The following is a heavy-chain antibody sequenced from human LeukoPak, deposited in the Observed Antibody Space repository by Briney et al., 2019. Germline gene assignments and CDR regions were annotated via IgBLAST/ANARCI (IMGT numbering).Heavy chain of an antibody. J-gene: IGHJ4*02. V-gene: IGHV3-23*01. CDR3: AKDGPPIVVVVAATPGYFDY. CDR1: GFTFSGYA. CDR2: ISGSGGST. Sequence: PGGSLRLSCAASGFTFSGYAMSWVRQAPGKGLEWVSAISGSGGSTYYADSVKGRFTISRDNSKNTLYLQMNSLRAEDTAVYYCAKDGPPIVVVVAATPGYFDYWGQGTLVTVSS. D-gene: IGHD2-15*01.